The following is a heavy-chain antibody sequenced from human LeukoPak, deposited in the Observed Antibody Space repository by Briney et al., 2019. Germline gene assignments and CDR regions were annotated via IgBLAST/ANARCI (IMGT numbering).Heavy chain of an antibody. D-gene: IGHD3-9*01. CDR3: ARSGDILTGYFQIHYYFDY. V-gene: IGHV3-23*01. J-gene: IGHJ4*02. CDR2: ISGSGGST. Sequence: GGSLRLSCAASGFTFSSYAMSWVRQAPGKGLEWVSAISGSGGSTYYADSVKGRFTISRDNSKNTLYLQMNSLRAEDTAVYYCARSGDILTGYFQIHYYFDYWGQGALVTVSS. CDR1: GFTFSSYA.